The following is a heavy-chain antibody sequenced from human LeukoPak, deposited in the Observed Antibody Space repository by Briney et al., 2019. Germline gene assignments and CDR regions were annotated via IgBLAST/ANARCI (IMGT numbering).Heavy chain of an antibody. CDR3: VRSSSSWPVNFNY. CDR2: ISYDGSVK. J-gene: IGHJ4*02. CDR1: GFTFSSYG. V-gene: IGHV3-30*03. Sequence: GGSLRLSCAASGFTFSSYGMHWVRQAPGKGLEWVAVISYDGSVKYYADSVKGRFTISRDNSKKMLYLQMNSLRVEDSAVYYCVRSSSSWPVNFNYWGQGTLVTVSS. D-gene: IGHD6-13*01.